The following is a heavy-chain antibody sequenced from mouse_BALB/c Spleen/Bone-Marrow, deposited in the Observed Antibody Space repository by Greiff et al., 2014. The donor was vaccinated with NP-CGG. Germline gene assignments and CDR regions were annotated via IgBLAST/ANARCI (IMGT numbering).Heavy chain of an antibody. CDR3: SRITTATGAMDY. Sequence: VQLQESGPGLVAPSQSLSITCTVSGFSLTSYGVHWVRQPPGKGLEWLGVIWADGSTNYNSALMSRLSISKDNSKSQVFLKMNSLRTDDTAMYYCSRITTATGAMDYWGQGTSVTVSS. J-gene: IGHJ4*01. CDR1: GFSLTSYG. V-gene: IGHV2-9*02. D-gene: IGHD1-2*01. CDR2: IWADGST.